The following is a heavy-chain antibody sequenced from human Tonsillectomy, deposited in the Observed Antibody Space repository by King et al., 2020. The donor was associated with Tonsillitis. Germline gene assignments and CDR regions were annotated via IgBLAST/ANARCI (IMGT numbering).Heavy chain of an antibody. J-gene: IGHJ6*02. D-gene: IGHD3-9*01. CDR1: GFTVSSNY. CDR3: ARDRDYDILTGSNYYSYGMDV. CDR2: IYSGGST. Sequence: VQLVESGGGLIQPGGSLRLSCAASGFTVSSNYMSWVRQAPGKGLEWVSVIYSGGSTYYADSVKGRFTISRDNSKNTLYLQMNSLRAEDTAVYYCARDRDYDILTGSNYYSYGMDVWGQGTTVTVSS. V-gene: IGHV3-53*01.